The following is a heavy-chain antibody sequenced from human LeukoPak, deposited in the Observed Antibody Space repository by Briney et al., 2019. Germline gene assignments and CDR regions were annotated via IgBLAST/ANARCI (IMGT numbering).Heavy chain of an antibody. J-gene: IGHJ4*02. D-gene: IGHD1-7*01. Sequence: GGSLRLSCAASGFTFSSCSMNWVRQAPGKGLEWVSYISSSSSTIYYADSVKGRFTISRDNAKNSLYLQMNSLRAEDTAVYYCARDRWNYGPPFDYWGQGTLVTVSS. CDR3: ARDRWNYGPPFDY. CDR2: ISSSSSTI. V-gene: IGHV3-48*01. CDR1: GFTFSSCS.